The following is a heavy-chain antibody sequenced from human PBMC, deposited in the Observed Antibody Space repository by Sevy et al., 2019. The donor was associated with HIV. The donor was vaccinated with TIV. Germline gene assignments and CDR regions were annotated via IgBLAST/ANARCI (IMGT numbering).Heavy chain of an antibody. CDR1: GFTFSTYS. Sequence: GGSLRLSCAVSGFTFSTYSMTWVRQAPGKGLEWVSSISSSSNYIYYPDSVKGRFTISRDNAKNSLYLQMSSLRAEDTAVYYCARVKAYCSGGSCYSTMGADVWGQGTTVTVSS. D-gene: IGHD2-15*01. CDR2: ISSSSNYI. CDR3: ARVKAYCSGGSCYSTMGADV. J-gene: IGHJ6*02. V-gene: IGHV3-21*01.